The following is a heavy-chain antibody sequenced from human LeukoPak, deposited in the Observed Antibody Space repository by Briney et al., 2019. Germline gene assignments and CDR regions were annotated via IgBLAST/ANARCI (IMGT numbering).Heavy chain of an antibody. CDR3: ATLNSYYDYVWGSYRSLDY. Sequence: GGSLRLSCAASGFTVSSNYMSWVRQAPGKGLEWVSAISGSGGSTYYADSVKGRFTISRDNSKNTLYLQMNSLRAEDTAVYYCATLNSYYDYVWGSYRSLDYWGQGTLVTVSS. J-gene: IGHJ4*02. CDR1: GFTVSSNY. CDR2: ISGSGGST. V-gene: IGHV3-23*01. D-gene: IGHD3-16*02.